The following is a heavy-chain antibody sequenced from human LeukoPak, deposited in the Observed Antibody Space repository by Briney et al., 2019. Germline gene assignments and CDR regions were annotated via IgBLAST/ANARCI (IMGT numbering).Heavy chain of an antibody. CDR3: TSLSSGENY. J-gene: IGHJ4*02. CDR1: GFTFSGAA. V-gene: IGHV3-73*01. CDR2: IRSKVNNYAT. D-gene: IGHD6-19*01. Sequence: GGSLRLSCAASGFTFSGAAIHWVRQASGKGLEWVGRIRSKVNNYATAYAVSVNGRFTVSRDDSKNTAYLQMNSLKTEDTAIYYCTSLSSGENYWGQGTLVTVSS.